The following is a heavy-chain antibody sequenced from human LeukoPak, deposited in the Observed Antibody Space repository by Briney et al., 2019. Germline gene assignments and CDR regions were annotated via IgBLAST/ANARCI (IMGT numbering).Heavy chain of an antibody. Sequence: LTGGSLRLSCAASGFTFSSYWMSWVRQAPGKGLEWVANIKQDGSEKYYVDSVKGRFTISRDNAKNSLYLQMNSLRAEDTAVYYCARDRDYGGNPTHFDYWGQGTLVTVSS. CDR2: IKQDGSEK. D-gene: IGHD4-23*01. CDR3: ARDRDYGGNPTHFDY. J-gene: IGHJ4*02. V-gene: IGHV3-7*03. CDR1: GFTFSSYW.